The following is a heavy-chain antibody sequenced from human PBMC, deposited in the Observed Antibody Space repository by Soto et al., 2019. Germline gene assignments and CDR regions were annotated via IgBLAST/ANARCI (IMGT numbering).Heavy chain of an antibody. V-gene: IGHV4-4*02. CDR2: IYHSGTT. CDR1: GASISNTDW. D-gene: IGHD6-13*01. Sequence: QVQLQESGPGLVEPSGTLSLTCAVSGASISNTDWWSWVRQRPGKGLEWIGEIYHSGTTNCDPSLKSRVTISLDTSKSQFSLKLTSVAAADTAVYYCAIPGAGDFDYWGQGTLVTVSS. CDR3: AIPGAGDFDY. J-gene: IGHJ4*02.